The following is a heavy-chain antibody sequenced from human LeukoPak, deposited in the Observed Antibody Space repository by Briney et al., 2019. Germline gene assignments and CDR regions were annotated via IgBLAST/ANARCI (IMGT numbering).Heavy chain of an antibody. Sequence: SETLSLTCTVSGGSISSYYWSWIRQPAGKGLEWIGRIYTSGSTNYNPSLKSRVTMSVDTSKNQFSLKLRSVTAADTAVCYCARGDSGYDTADPYYYYMDVWGKGTTVTVSS. V-gene: IGHV4-4*07. J-gene: IGHJ6*03. D-gene: IGHD5-12*01. CDR1: GGSISSYY. CDR2: IYTSGST. CDR3: ARGDSGYDTADPYYYYMDV.